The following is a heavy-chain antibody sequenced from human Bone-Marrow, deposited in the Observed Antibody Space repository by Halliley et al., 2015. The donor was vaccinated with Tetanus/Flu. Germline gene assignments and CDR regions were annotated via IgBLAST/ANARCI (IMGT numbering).Heavy chain of an antibody. V-gene: IGHV3-11*03. J-gene: IGHJ6*02. CDR3: ARPMIVDYAMDV. D-gene: IGHD3-22*01. Sequence: LGWVSYISSSSTYTNYADSVKGRFTISRDNAKNSLYLQMNSLRAEDTAVYYCARPMIVDYAMDVWGQGTTVTVSS. CDR2: ISSSSTYT.